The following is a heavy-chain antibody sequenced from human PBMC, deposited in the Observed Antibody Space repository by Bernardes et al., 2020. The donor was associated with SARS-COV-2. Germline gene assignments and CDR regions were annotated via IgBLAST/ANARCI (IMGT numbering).Heavy chain of an antibody. D-gene: IGHD7-27*01. CDR3: ANDAGVDVFFDY. V-gene: IGHV3-23*01. CDR2: LNTDGENT. CDR1: GFAFSDFG. J-gene: IGHJ4*02. Sequence: GSLRLSCVASGFAFSDFGMAWVRQAPGKGLEWVPTLNTDGENTHYADSVKGRFTISRDNSKNMLYLQMNSLRAEDTAVYYCANDAGVDVFFDYWGQGTLVTVSS.